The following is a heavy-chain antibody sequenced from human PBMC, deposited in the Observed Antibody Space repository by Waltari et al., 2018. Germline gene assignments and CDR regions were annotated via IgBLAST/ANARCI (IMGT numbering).Heavy chain of an antibody. CDR3: ARGWYYGSGSYPRSRYYYYGMDV. CDR1: GGSFSGYY. D-gene: IGHD3-10*01. V-gene: IGHV4-34*01. J-gene: IGHJ6*02. CDR2: INHSGST. Sequence: QVQLQQWGAGLLKPSETLSLTCAVYGGSFSGYYWSWIRQPPGKGLEWIGEINHSGSTNYNASLKSRVTISVDTSKNQFSLKLSSVTAADTAVYYCARGWYYGSGSYPRSRYYYYGMDVWGQGTTVTVSS.